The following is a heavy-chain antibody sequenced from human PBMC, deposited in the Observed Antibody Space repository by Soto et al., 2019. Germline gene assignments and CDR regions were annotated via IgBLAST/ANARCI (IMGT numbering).Heavy chain of an antibody. D-gene: IGHD2-2*01. Sequence: QVQLVQSGAEVKKPGSSVKVSCKASGGTFSSYAISWVRQAPGQGLEWMGGIITIFGTANYAQKFQGRVTITADESKSTAYMELSSLRSEDTAVYYCARGGKGYCISSSCYVAWGQETLVTVSS. V-gene: IGHV1-69*12. CDR3: ARGGKGYCISSSCYVA. CDR1: GGTFSSYA. J-gene: IGHJ5*02. CDR2: IITIFGTA.